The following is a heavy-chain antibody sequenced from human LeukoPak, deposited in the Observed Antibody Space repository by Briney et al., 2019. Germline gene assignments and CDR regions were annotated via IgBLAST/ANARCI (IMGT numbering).Heavy chain of an antibody. CDR3: ATNLLTTVVTDYFDY. CDR2: FDPEDGET. CDR1: GYTLTELS. J-gene: IGHJ4*02. D-gene: IGHD4-23*01. Sequence: ASVKVSCKVSGYTLTELSMHWVRQAPGKGLEWMGGFDPEDGETIYAQKFQGRVTMTEDTSTDTAYMELSSLRSEDTAVYYCATNLLTTVVTDYFDYWGQGTLVTVSS. V-gene: IGHV1-24*01.